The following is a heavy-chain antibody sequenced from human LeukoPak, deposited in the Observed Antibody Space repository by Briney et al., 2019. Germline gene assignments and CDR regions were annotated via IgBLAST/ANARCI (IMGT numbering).Heavy chain of an antibody. Sequence: SETLSLTCAVSGGSISSGGYSWSWIRQPPGKGLEWIGYIYHSGSTYYNPSLKSRVTISVDRSKNQFSLKLSSVTAADTAVYYCARAYCGGDCYSPPDYWGQETLVTVSS. CDR2: IYHSGST. J-gene: IGHJ4*02. CDR3: ARAYCGGDCYSPPDY. V-gene: IGHV4-30-2*01. CDR1: GGSISSGGYS. D-gene: IGHD2-21*02.